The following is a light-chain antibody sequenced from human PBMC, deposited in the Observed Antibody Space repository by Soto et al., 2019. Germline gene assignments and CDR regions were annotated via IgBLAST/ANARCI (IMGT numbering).Light chain of an antibody. J-gene: IGKJ5*01. CDR2: GAS. Sequence: EIVFTHSPGTRSFSPGERATLSCRASQSVTSNSLAWYHQKFGQPPRLLIYGASSRATGIPDRFSGSGSGTDFTLTISRLEPEDFAVYYCQQYGSSLITFGQGTRLEIK. CDR3: QQYGSSLIT. CDR1: QSVTSNS. V-gene: IGKV3-20*01.